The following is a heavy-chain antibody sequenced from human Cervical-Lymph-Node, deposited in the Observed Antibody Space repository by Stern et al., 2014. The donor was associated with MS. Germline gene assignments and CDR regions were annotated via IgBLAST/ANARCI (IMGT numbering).Heavy chain of an antibody. J-gene: IGHJ5*02. D-gene: IGHD6-13*01. CDR1: GGTFSSYA. V-gene: IGHV1-69*01. CDR2: IIPIFRTP. CDR3: ARDRMSIAAAGTNWFDP. Sequence: VQLLESGAEVKKPGSSVKVSCKASGGTFSSYAISWVRQAPGQGLEGMGGIIPIFRTPNFAQKFQGRVTITADESTSTAYMELSSLRSEDTAVYYCARDRMSIAAAGTNWFDPWGQGTLVTVSS.